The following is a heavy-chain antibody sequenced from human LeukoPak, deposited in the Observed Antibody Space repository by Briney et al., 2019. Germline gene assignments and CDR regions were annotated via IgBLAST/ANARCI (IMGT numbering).Heavy chain of an antibody. J-gene: IGHJ1*01. V-gene: IGHV4-34*01. CDR3: ARGNGGNSRYFQH. D-gene: IGHD4-23*01. CDR1: GGSFSGYC. CDR2: INHSGST. Sequence: TETLSLTCAVSGGSFSGYCWSWIRQPPGKGLEWIGEINHSGSTNYNPSLKSRVTISVDTSKNQFSLKLSSVTAADTAVYYCARGNGGNSRYFQHWGQGTLVTVSS.